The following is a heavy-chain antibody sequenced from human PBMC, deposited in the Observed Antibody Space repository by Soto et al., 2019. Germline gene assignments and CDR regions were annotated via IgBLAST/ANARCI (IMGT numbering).Heavy chain of an antibody. CDR2: INPSARSA. D-gene: IGHD1-1*01. J-gene: IGHJ4*02. V-gene: IGHV1-46*04. Sequence: ASVKVSCKASGYTFTNYYLHWVRQAPGQGLEWVGMINPSARSASYAQKLRGRLTMDRDTSTTTVYMELSRLTSEDTAVYYCARANPAANGVLDHWGLGNLVTVSS. CDR3: ARANPAANGVLDH. CDR1: GYTFTNYY.